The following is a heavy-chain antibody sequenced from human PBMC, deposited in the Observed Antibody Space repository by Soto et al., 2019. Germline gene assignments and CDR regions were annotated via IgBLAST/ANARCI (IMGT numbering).Heavy chain of an antibody. J-gene: IGHJ4*02. V-gene: IGHV1-3*01. D-gene: IGHD2-2*01. CDR3: ARDERVVVPAPTRLFDY. CDR1: GYTFTSYA. Sequence: ASVKVSCKASGYTFTSYAIHWVRQAPGQRLEWMGWINAGNGNTKCSQKFQGRVTITRDTSASTAYMELSSLRSEDTAVYYCARDERVVVPAPTRLFDYGGQGTRVP. CDR2: INAGNGNT.